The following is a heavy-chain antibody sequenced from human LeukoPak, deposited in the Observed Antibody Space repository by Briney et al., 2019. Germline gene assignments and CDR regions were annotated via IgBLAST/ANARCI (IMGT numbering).Heavy chain of an antibody. Sequence: GGSLRLSCAASGFRFDDHGMSWVRQVPGKGLEWVSGINWNGASTGYGDSEKGRFTISRDNAKNSLYLQMNSLRAEDTALYYCAGGDRNGWYFDYWGQGILVTVSS. CDR2: INWNGAST. D-gene: IGHD6-19*01. CDR3: AGGDRNGWYFDY. J-gene: IGHJ4*02. V-gene: IGHV3-20*04. CDR1: GFRFDDHG.